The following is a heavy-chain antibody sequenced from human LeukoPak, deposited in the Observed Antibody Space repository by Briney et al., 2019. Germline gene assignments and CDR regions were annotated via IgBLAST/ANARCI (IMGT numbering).Heavy chain of an antibody. CDR2: ISTYSGNT. D-gene: IGHD2-2*01. CDR1: GYTFTNYG. CDR3: ARDGGYCSSTSCFAFY. Sequence: GASVKVFCKASGYTFTNYGVSWVRQAPGQGLEWMGWISTYSGNTNYAQNLQGRVTMTTDTSTSTAYMELRSLRSDDTAVYYCARDGGYCSSTSCFAFYWGQGTLVTVSS. J-gene: IGHJ4*02. V-gene: IGHV1-18*01.